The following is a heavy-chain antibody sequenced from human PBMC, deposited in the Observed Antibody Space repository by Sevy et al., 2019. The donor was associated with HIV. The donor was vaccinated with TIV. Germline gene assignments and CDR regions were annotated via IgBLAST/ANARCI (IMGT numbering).Heavy chain of an antibody. CDR3: ARDWGNYYDQEAVSYFDY. V-gene: IGHV1-18*01. J-gene: IGHJ4*02. Sequence: ASVKVSCKASGYTFTSYGISWVRQAPGQGLEWMGWISAYNGNTNYAQKLQGRVTMTTDTSTSTAYMELRSLRSDDTAVYYCARDWGNYYDQEAVSYFDYWGQGTLVTVSS. D-gene: IGHD3-22*01. CDR1: GYTFTSYG. CDR2: ISAYNGNT.